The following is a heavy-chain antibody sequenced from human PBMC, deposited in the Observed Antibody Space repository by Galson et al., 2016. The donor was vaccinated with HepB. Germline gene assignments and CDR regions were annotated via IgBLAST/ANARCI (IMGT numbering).Heavy chain of an antibody. D-gene: IGHD1-1*01. V-gene: IGHV3-23*05. CDR2: DSSNGDET. CDR1: GFTFSSCA. J-gene: IGHJ4*02. CDR3: ANRPSGTWGPFDS. Sequence: SLRLSCAASGFTFSSCAMSWVRQAPGKGLEWVSSDSSNGDETYYADSVKGRFAISRDNSESTLHLQMSSQGAEDTAVYYCANRPSGTWGPFDSWGQGNLVIVSS.